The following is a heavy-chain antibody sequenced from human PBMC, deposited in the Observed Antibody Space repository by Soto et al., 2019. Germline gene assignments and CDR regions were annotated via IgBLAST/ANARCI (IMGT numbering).Heavy chain of an antibody. D-gene: IGHD5-18*01. CDR1: GYTFTSYG. CDR2: ISAYNGNT. CDR3: ARSQPGKRRFDP. Sequence: ASVKVSFKASGYTFTSYGISWVRQAPGQGLEWMGWISAYNGNTNYAQKLQGRVTMTTDTSTSTAYMELRSLRSDDTAVYYCARSQPGKRRFDPWGQGTLVTVSS. V-gene: IGHV1-18*01. J-gene: IGHJ5*02.